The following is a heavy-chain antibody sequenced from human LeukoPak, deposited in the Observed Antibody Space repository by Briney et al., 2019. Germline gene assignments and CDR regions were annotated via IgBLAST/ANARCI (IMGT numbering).Heavy chain of an antibody. J-gene: IGHJ4*02. V-gene: IGHV1-69*04. D-gene: IGHD4/OR15-4a*01. CDR3: ASKSPTTMVDY. Sequence: SVKVSCKASGGTFIRYAISWVRQAPGQGREWMGRIIPILGIANYAQKFQGRVTITADKSTSTAYMELSSLRSEDTAVYYCASKSPTTMVDYWGQGTLVTVSS. CDR1: GGTFIRYA. CDR2: IIPILGIA.